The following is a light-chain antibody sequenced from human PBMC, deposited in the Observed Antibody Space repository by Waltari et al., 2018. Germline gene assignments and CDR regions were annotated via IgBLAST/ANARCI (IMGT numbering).Light chain of an antibody. V-gene: IGKV3-20*01. CDR3: QQYGSSPFT. CDR1: QSVGSSY. CDR2: GAS. J-gene: IGKJ4*01. Sequence: EIVLTQSPGTLSLSPGERATLSCRASQSVGSSYLAWYQQKPGQAPRLLISGASSRATGIPDRFSGSGSGTDFTLTISRLEPEDFAVYYCQQYGSSPFTFGGGTKVEIK.